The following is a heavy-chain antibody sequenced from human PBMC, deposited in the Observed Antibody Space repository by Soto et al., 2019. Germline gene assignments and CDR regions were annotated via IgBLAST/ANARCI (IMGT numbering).Heavy chain of an antibody. V-gene: IGHV1-8*02. CDR3: ARGQRWGVAVAGGGDY. CDR1: GYTFTSYE. J-gene: IGHJ4*02. CDR2: LNPNSGTT. Sequence: QVQLVQSGAEVKKPGASVKVSCKASGYTFTSYEVNWVRQAIGEGLEWMGWLNPNSGTTGYTQKFQGRVSMTRDTSISAAYMELSRLTSEDTAVYYCARGQRWGVAVAGGGDYWGQGTLVSGSS. D-gene: IGHD6-19*01.